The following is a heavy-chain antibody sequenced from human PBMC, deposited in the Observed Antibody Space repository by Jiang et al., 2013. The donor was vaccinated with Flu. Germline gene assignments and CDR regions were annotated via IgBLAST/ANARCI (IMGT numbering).Heavy chain of an antibody. D-gene: IGHD2-15*01. Sequence: GGSLRLSCAASGFTFSSYAMHWVRQAPGKGLEYVSAISSNGGSTYYANSVKGRFTISRDNSENTLYLQMGSLRAEDMAVYYCARRGRYCSGGSCYSDYWGQGTLVTVSS. CDR2: ISSNGGST. J-gene: IGHJ4*02. V-gene: IGHV3-64*01. CDR1: GFTFSSYA. CDR3: ARRGRYCSGGSCYSDY.